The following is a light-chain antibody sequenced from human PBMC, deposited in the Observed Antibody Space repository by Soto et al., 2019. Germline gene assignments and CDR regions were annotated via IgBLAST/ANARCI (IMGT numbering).Light chain of an antibody. CDR3: DSYTTSGTRV. J-gene: IGLJ3*02. Sequence: QSALTQPASVSGSPGQSITIYCTGTSSDVGAYDYVSWYQQYPGKAPKLMIYEVTNRPSGVSDRFSGSKSGNTASLTISGLQAEDEADYYCDSYTTSGTRVFGGGTKVTVL. V-gene: IGLV2-14*01. CDR1: SSDVGAYDY. CDR2: EVT.